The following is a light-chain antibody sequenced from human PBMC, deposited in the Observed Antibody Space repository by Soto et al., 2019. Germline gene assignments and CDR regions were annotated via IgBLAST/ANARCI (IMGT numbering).Light chain of an antibody. CDR2: DAT. J-gene: IGKJ4*01. CDR1: QTVGVY. CDR3: QQRDIWPPLT. V-gene: IGKV3-11*01. Sequence: VLTQSPATLSLSPGERATLFCKASQTVGVYMGWFQQKPGQAPRVLIYDATNRAGGVPARFSGSGSGTDFTLTISSLEAADSAVYYCQQRDIWPPLTFGGGTKLEMK.